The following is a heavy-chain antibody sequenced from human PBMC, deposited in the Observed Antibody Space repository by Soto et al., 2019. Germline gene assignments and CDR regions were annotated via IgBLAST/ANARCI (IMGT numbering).Heavy chain of an antibody. V-gene: IGHV3-48*02. D-gene: IGHD3-3*01. CDR3: AGVGEGVTIFGVASGFDP. CDR1: GFTFSSYS. J-gene: IGHJ5*02. CDR2: ISSSSSTR. Sequence: GGSLRLSCAASGFTFSSYSMNWVRQAPGKGLEWVSYISSSSSTRYYADSVKGRFTISRDNAKNSLYLQMNSLRDEDTAVYYCAGVGEGVTIFGVASGFDPWGQGTLVTVSS.